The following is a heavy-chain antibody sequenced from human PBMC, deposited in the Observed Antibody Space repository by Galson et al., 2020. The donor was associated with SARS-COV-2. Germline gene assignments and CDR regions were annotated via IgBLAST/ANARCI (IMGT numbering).Heavy chain of an antibody. CDR1: GFTFSNYG. V-gene: IGHV3-30*18. Sequence: EMETGGSLRLSCAASGFTFSNYGMHWVRQAPGKGLEWVAVISYDVSNKYYADSVKGRFTISRDNSKNTLYLHMNSLRAEDTAVYYCAKDDRYFDSSGYHGTYYFDYWGQGTLVTVSS. D-gene: IGHD3-22*01. CDR3: AKDDRYFDSSGYHGTYYFDY. CDR2: ISYDVSNK. J-gene: IGHJ4*02.